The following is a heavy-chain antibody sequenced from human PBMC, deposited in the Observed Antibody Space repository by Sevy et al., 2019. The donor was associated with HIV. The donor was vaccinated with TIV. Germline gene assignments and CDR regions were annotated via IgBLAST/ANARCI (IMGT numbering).Heavy chain of an antibody. Sequence: GGSLRLSCAASEFTVSSNYMSWVRQAPGKGLEWVSVIYSGGSTYYADSVKGRFTISRDNSQNTVYLQMNSLRAEDTAGDYCAREDIVLGEGNYYGMDVWGQGTTVTVSS. J-gene: IGHJ6*02. CDR2: IYSGGST. CDR3: AREDIVLGEGNYYGMDV. CDR1: EFTVSSNY. D-gene: IGHD2-15*01. V-gene: IGHV3-53*01.